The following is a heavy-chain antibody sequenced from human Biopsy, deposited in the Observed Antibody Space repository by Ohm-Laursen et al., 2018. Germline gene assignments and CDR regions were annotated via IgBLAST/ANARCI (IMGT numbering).Heavy chain of an antibody. J-gene: IGHJ2*01. CDR2: INHRGRS. Sequence: SDTLSLTCEVSGESFSGYYWSWIRQSPGQGLEWIGEINHRGRSSYSPSLQSRVTISVDTSKNHFSLRLRSVTPADTAIYYCARDRGYYSDRTVPGYFDLWGRGTLVTVSS. CDR3: ARDRGYYSDRTVPGYFDL. CDR1: GESFSGYY. D-gene: IGHD3-22*01. V-gene: IGHV4-34*01.